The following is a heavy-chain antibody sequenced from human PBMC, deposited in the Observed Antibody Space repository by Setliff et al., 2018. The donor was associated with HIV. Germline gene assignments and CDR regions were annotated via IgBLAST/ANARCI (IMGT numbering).Heavy chain of an antibody. CDR1: SGSMTGHY. D-gene: IGHD2-2*01. J-gene: IGHJ4*01. CDR2: LHSLGSSRVSDTP. CDR3: ARGLSSQTYWGTRPLGLDY. V-gene: IGHV4-4*08. Sequence: PSETLSLTCSVSSGSMTGHYWTWVRQPPGKGREWIGYLHSLGSSRVSDTPNYSPSLKSRITISLDTSKMQFSLPMTSVTAADTAVYYCARGLSSQTYWGTRPLGLDYWGQGSLVTVSS.